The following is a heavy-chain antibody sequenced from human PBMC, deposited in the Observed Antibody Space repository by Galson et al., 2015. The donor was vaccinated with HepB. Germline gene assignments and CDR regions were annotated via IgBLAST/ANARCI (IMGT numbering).Heavy chain of an antibody. CDR2: IYTSGST. D-gene: IGHD3-22*01. Sequence: TLSLTCTVSGGSISSGSYYWSWIRQPAGKGLEWIGRIYTSGSTNYNPSLKSRVTISVDTSKNQFSLKLSSVTAADTAVYYCARDERVIVGGYYYGMDVWGQGTTVTVSS. V-gene: IGHV4-61*02. J-gene: IGHJ6*02. CDR1: GGSISSGSYY. CDR3: ARDERVIVGGYYYGMDV.